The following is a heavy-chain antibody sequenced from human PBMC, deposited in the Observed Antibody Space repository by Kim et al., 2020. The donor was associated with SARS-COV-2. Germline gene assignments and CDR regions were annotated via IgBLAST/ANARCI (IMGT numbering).Heavy chain of an antibody. J-gene: IGHJ4*02. V-gene: IGHV3-23*01. CDR1: GFTFSSYA. CDR2: ISGSGGST. CDR3: AKVAYYYGSGSYYKPTHFDY. D-gene: IGHD3-10*01. Sequence: GGSLRLSCAASGFTFSSYAMSWVRQAPGKGLEWVSAISGSGGSTYYADSVKGRFTISRDNSKNTLYLQMNSLRAEDTAVYYCAKVAYYYGSGSYYKPTHFDYWGQGTLVTVSS.